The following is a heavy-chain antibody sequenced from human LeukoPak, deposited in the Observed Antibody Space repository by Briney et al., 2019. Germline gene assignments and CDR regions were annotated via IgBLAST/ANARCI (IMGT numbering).Heavy chain of an antibody. D-gene: IGHD2-2*01. J-gene: IGHJ4*02. CDR1: GYTFTGYY. V-gene: IGHV1-2*02. Sequence: ASVKVSCKASGYTFTGYYMHWVRQAPGQGLKWMGWINPNSGGTNYAQKFQGRVTMTRDTSISTAYMELSRLRSDDTAVYYCARVGVVVPAAMVYFDYWGQGTLVTVSS. CDR2: INPNSGGT. CDR3: ARVGVVVPAAMVYFDY.